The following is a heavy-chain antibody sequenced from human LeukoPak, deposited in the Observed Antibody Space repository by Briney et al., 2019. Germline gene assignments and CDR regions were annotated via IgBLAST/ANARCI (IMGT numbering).Heavy chain of an antibody. CDR3: ARKLATVTDAFDI. V-gene: IGHV1-46*01. Sequence: ASVKVSCKASGYTFTNYYMHWVRQAPGQGLEWMGIINPSGGSTSFAQKFQGRVTMTRDTSTSTVYMEVSSLTSEDTAVYYCARKLATVTDAFDIWGQGTMVTVSS. D-gene: IGHD4-17*01. CDR2: INPSGGST. CDR1: GYTFTNYY. J-gene: IGHJ3*02.